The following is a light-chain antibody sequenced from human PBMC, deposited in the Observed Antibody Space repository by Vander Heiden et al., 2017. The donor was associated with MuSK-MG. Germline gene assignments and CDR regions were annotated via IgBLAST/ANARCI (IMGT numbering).Light chain of an antibody. CDR3: QQANSFPFT. Sequence: DIQMTPSPSSVYASVGDRVTITWRASQSISSWLAWYQQKQGKAPKLLIYAASSLQSGVPSRFSGSGSGTDLTLTISSLQPEDFATYYCQQANSFPFTFGPGTKVDIK. J-gene: IGKJ3*01. CDR2: AAS. V-gene: IGKV1D-12*01. CDR1: QSISSW.